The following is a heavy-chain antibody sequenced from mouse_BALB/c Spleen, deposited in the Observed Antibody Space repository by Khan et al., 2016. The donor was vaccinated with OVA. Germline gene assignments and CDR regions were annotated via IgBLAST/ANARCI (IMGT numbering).Heavy chain of an antibody. CDR2: ISYSGAT. CDR3: ARESGHSYFDY. Sequence: EVQLQESGPSLVKPSQTLSLTCSVTGDSTTSGYWNWIRKFPGNKLEHMGYISYSGATYYNPSLKRRISITRDTSKNQYYLQLISVTTEDTATYYCARESGHSYFDYWGQGTTLTVSS. D-gene: IGHD6-2*01. CDR1: GDSTTSGY. J-gene: IGHJ2*01. V-gene: IGHV3-8*02.